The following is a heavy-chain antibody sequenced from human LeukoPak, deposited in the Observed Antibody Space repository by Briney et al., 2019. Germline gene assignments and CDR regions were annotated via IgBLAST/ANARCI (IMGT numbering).Heavy chain of an antibody. J-gene: IGHJ5*02. CDR3: SGYNWFDP. Sequence: GGSLRLSCVASGFTFSSYSMNWVRQAPGKGLEWVSAITSSSSYTYYADSVKGRFTISRDNAKNSLYLQMNSLRAEDTAVYYCSGYNWFDPWGQGTLVTVSS. CDR1: GFTFSSYS. V-gene: IGHV3-21*01. CDR2: ITSSSSYT.